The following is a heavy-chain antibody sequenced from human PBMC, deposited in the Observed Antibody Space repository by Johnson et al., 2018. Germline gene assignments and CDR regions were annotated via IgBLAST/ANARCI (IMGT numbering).Heavy chain of an antibody. V-gene: IGHV3-7*01. Sequence: VQLVESGGGLVQPGGSLRLSCAASGFTFSSYWMSWVRQAPGKGLEWEANIKQDGSEKYYVDSVKGRFTISRDNAKNSLYLQMNSLRAEDTAVYYCARAPPGSYYDILTGYYGPYCMDVWGQGTTVTVSS. CDR3: ARAPPGSYYDILTGYYGPYCMDV. J-gene: IGHJ6*02. D-gene: IGHD3-9*01. CDR1: GFTFSSYW. CDR2: IKQDGSEK.